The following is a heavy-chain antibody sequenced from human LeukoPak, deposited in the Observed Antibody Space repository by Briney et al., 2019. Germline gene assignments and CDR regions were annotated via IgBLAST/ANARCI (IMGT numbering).Heavy chain of an antibody. D-gene: IGHD2-8*01. CDR1: GFTFSSYG. CDR3: AKDVVMMVYAFDS. V-gene: IGHV3-30*18. Sequence: GGSLRLSCAASGFTFSSYGMHWVRQAPGKGLEWVAVISYDGSNKYYADSVKGRFTISRDNSKNMLYLQMNSLRPEDTATYYCAKDVVMMVYAFDSWGQGTLVTVSS. CDR2: ISYDGSNK. J-gene: IGHJ4*02.